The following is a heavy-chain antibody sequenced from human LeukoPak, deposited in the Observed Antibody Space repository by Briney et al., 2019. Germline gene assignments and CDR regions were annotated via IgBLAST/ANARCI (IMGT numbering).Heavy chain of an antibody. D-gene: IGHD3-22*01. CDR2: ISAYNGNT. Sequence: ASVKVSCKASGYTFTSYGISWVRQAPGRGLEWMGWISAYNGNTNYAQKLQGRVTMTTDTSTSTAYMELRSLRSDDTAVYYCARGRLTYYYDSSGSHAFDIWGQGTMVTVSS. V-gene: IGHV1-18*01. J-gene: IGHJ3*02. CDR1: GYTFTSYG. CDR3: ARGRLTYYYDSSGSHAFDI.